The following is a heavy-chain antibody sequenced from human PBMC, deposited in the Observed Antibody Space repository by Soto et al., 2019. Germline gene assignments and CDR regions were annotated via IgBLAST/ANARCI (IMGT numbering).Heavy chain of an antibody. CDR2: ISDSSSTI. CDR3: ARDDYPYYDDSSRSHFDS. V-gene: IGHV3-48*01. Sequence: PGGSLRLSCAASGFTFNTYNMNWVRQAPGKGLEWVSYISDSSSTIHYADSVKGRFTISRDNAKNSLYLQMNSLRAEDTAVYYCARDDYPYYDDSSRSHFDSWGQGA. D-gene: IGHD3-22*01. J-gene: IGHJ4*02. CDR1: GFTFNTYN.